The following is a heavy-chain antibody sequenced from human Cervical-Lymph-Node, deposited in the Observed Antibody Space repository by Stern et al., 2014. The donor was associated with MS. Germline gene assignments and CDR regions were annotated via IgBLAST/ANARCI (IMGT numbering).Heavy chain of an antibody. CDR3: ASPSTVTVGAMDV. CDR1: GGTFTTSA. Sequence: QVQLQQSGDEVKKPGSSVKVSCKASGGTFTTSAINWVRQAPGQGLEWMGGINPIFGTPHSAQSFQGRVTITADDSTSTAYMELSSLRSEDTAVYYCASPSTVTVGAMDVWGQGTTVTVSS. V-gene: IGHV1-69*01. J-gene: IGHJ6*02. CDR2: INPIFGTP. D-gene: IGHD4-17*01.